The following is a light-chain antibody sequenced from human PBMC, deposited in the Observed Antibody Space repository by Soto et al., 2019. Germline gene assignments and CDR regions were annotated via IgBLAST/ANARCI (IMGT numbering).Light chain of an antibody. CDR1: SSDVGSYNY. J-gene: IGLJ1*01. V-gene: IGLV2-14*03. CDR2: DVS. CDR3: SSYTSSNTYV. Sequence: QSVLTQPASVSGSPGQPITISCTGTSSDVGSYNYVSWYQHHPGKVPQLMIYDVSNRPSGVSNRFSGSKSGNTASLTISGLQAEDEADYYCSSYTSSNTYVFGTGTKVPVL.